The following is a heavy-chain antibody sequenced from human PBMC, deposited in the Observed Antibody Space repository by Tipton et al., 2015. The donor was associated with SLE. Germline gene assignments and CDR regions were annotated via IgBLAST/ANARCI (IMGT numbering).Heavy chain of an antibody. J-gene: IGHJ3*02. V-gene: IGHV4-4*09. D-gene: IGHD7-27*01. Sequence: TLSFTRAVYGGSFSTYYWTWFRQPPGKGLEWIGYIYTSGSTNYNPSLKSRVTISVDTSKNQFSLKLSSVTAADTAVYYCAREGWGWGAFDIWGQGTMVTVSS. CDR2: IYTSGST. CDR1: GGSFSTYY. CDR3: AREGWGWGAFDI.